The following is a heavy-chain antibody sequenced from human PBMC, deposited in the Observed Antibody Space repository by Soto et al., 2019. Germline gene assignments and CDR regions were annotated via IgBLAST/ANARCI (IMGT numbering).Heavy chain of an antibody. CDR1: GDSVSSNSAA. CDR3: ARVASRLYRYGYGAFDY. CDR2: TYYRSKWYN. Sequence: SQTLSLTCAISGDSVSSNSAAWNWIRQSPSRGLEWLGRTYYRSKWYNDYAVSVKSRITINPDTSKNQFSLQLNSVTPEDTAVYYCARVASRLYRYGYGAFDYWGQGTLVTVSS. D-gene: IGHD5-18*01. V-gene: IGHV6-1*01. J-gene: IGHJ4*02.